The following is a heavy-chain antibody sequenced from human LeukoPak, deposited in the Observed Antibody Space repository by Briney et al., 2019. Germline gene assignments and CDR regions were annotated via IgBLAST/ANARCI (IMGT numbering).Heavy chain of an antibody. Sequence: GGSLTLSCAASGFTFSSYSMNWVRQAPGKGLEWVSSIGSSSSYIYYADSVKGRFTISRDNAKNSLYLQMNSLRAEDTAVYYCARRDTAMIQYYYYYYMDVWGKGTTVTVSS. J-gene: IGHJ6*03. CDR3: ARRDTAMIQYYYYYYMDV. V-gene: IGHV3-21*01. CDR2: IGSSSSYI. D-gene: IGHD5-18*01. CDR1: GFTFSSYS.